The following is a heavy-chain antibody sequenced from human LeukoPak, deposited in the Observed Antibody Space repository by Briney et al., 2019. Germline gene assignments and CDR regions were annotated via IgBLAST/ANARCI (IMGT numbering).Heavy chain of an antibody. CDR1: GGSINNYY. J-gene: IGHJ4*02. V-gene: IGHV4-4*07. CDR2: ISTLGST. Sequence: TSETLSLTCSVSGGSINNYYWTWIRQPAGKGLEWIGHISTLGSTNYNPSLKSRVSMSVDTSNYHFSLKLSFVTAADTAVYYCARDRDMGGGNYFRVFYFDSWGQGTLVTVSS. CDR3: ARDRDMGGGNYFRVFYFDS. D-gene: IGHD3-16*01.